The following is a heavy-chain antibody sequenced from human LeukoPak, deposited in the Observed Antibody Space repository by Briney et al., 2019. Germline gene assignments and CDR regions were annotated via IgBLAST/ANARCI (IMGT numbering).Heavy chain of an antibody. D-gene: IGHD2-2*01. V-gene: IGHV1-2*02. J-gene: IGHJ5*02. Sequence: ASVKVSCKASGYTFTGYYMHWVRQAPGQGLEWMGWINPNSGGTNYAQKFQGRVTMTRDTSISTAYMELSRLRSDDTAVYYCARDLASTNIVVVPASHLLFDPWGQGTLVTVSS. CDR2: INPNSGGT. CDR3: ARDLASTNIVVVPASHLLFDP. CDR1: GYTFTGYY.